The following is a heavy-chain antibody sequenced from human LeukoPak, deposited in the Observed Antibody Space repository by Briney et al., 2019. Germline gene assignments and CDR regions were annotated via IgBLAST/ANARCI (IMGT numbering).Heavy chain of an antibody. CDR2: ISWNSGSI. CDR1: GFTFEDYA. J-gene: IGHJ3*02. Sequence: GGSLRHSCAASGFTFEDYAMHWVRQAPGKGLEWVSGISWNSGSIGYADSVKGRFTISRDNAKNSLYLQMNSLRAEDTALYYCAKDRRSLYDAFDIWGQGTMVTVSS. V-gene: IGHV3-9*01. CDR3: AKDRRSLYDAFDI.